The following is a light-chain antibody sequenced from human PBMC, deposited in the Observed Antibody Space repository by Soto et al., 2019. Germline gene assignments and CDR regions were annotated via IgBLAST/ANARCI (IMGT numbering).Light chain of an antibody. CDR2: GNS. J-gene: IGLJ3*02. CDR3: QSDDSGLSGLV. V-gene: IGLV1-40*01. Sequence: QSVLTQPPSVSGAPGQRVTISGTGSRSNIGSGYDVHWYQQLPGTAPKLLIYGNSNRPSGVPDRVAGSKSGTSASLAITALEAEDEADYYCQSDDSGLSGLVFGGGTKLTVL. CDR1: RSNIGSGYD.